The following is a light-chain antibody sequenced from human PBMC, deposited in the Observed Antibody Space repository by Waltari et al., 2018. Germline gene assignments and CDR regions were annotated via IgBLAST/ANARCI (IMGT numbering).Light chain of an antibody. Sequence: DIVMTQSPDSLAVSLGERATINCKSSQTLFYSSNNKNYLAWYQLKPGQPPKLLIFSASTRASGVPDRFSGSGSATDFTLTIDTLQAEDVAVYYCQQYYTTPTFGQGTKVEIK. CDR3: QQYYTTPT. CDR1: QTLFYSSNNKNY. J-gene: IGKJ1*01. V-gene: IGKV4-1*01. CDR2: SAS.